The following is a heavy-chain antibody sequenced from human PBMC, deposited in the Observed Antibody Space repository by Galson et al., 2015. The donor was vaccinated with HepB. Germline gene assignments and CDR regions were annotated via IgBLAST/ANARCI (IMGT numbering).Heavy chain of an antibody. J-gene: IGHJ4*02. CDR3: TRLGDLSGYSSS. D-gene: IGHD6-13*01. Sequence: SLRLSCAASGFTFSGSAINWVRQTSGKGLAWVGRIRSHASNYATEYGASLKGRFTIYRDDSKNTAYLHIKSLKTEDTAVYYCTRLGDLSGYSSSWGQGTLVTVSS. CDR2: IRSHASNYAT. CDR1: GFTFSGSA. V-gene: IGHV3-73*01.